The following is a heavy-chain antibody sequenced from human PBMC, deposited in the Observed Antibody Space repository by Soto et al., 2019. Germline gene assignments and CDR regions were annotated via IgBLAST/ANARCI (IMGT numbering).Heavy chain of an antibody. J-gene: IGHJ6*04. V-gene: IGHV4-59*08. CDR3: ARIVVKPVVVVAATRFHLDV. D-gene: IGHD2-15*01. CDR2: IYYSGST. Sequence: QVQLQESGPGLVKPSETLSLTCTVSGGSISSYYWSWIRQPPGKGLEWIGYIYYSGSTNYNPSLKSRVTISVDTSKNQFSLKLSSVTAADTAVYYCARIVVKPVVVVAATRFHLDVWGKGTTVTVSS. CDR1: GGSISSYY.